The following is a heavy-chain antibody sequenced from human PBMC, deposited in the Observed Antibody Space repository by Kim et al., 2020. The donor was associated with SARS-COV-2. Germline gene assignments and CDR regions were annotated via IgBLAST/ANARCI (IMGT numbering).Heavy chain of an antibody. CDR2: IIPIFGTA. J-gene: IGHJ4*02. CDR3: ARELNYYGSGSSDY. D-gene: IGHD3-10*01. CDR1: GCTFSSYA. Sequence: SVKVSCKASGCTFSSYAISWVRQAPGQGLEWMGGIIPIFGTANYAQKFQGRVTITADESTSTAYMELSSLRSEDTAVYYCARELNYYGSGSSDYWGQGTLVTVSS. V-gene: IGHV1-69*13.